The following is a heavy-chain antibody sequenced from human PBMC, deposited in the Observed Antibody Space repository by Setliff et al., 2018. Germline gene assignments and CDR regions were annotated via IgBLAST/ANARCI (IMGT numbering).Heavy chain of an antibody. CDR2: INSYNGNT. J-gene: IGHJ6*04. Sequence: SVKVSCKASGYSFSDYGISWVRQAPGQGLEWMGWINSYNGNTNYARKFQGRVIMTTDTSTSTAHMELRSLTSDDTAVYYCASEYGYSSSMDVWGNGTTVTVSS. V-gene: IGHV1-18*01. CDR1: GYSFSDYG. D-gene: IGHD6-19*01. CDR3: ASEYGYSSSMDV.